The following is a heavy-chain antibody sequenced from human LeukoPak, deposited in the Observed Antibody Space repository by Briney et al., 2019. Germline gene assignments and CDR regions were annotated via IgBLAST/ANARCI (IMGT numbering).Heavy chain of an antibody. J-gene: IGHJ4*02. CDR1: GFTFSSYA. D-gene: IGHD3-3*01. Sequence: GGSLRLSRAASGFTFSSYAMSWVRQAPGKGLVWVPRINSDGSSTTYADSVKGRSSISRDNAKNTLYLHMNSLRAEDTGVYYCARAVRAHPPADFWGQGTLVTVSS. V-gene: IGHV3-74*01. CDR2: INSDGSST. CDR3: ARAVRAHPPADF.